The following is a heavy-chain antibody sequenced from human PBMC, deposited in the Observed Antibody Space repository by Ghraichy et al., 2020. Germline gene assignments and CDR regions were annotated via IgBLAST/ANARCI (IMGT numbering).Heavy chain of an antibody. V-gene: IGHV3-48*03. D-gene: IGHD3-16*02. J-gene: IGHJ4*02. CDR1: GFHFPTAD. Sequence: GESLNISCEASGFHFPTADMTWVRQAPGKGLEYVAYISSSGFTMYYADSVKGRFTVSRDNAKRSLFLHMPSLGAEDTAFYYCARTLWGTWGSNRLDLWGQGTLVTVSS. CDR2: ISSSGFTM. CDR3: ARTLWGTWGSNRLDL.